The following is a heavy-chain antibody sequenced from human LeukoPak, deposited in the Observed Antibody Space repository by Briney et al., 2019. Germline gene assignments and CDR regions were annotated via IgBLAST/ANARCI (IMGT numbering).Heavy chain of an antibody. CDR3: ARWAWYYDSSGYYYYYGMDV. V-gene: IGHV1-8*01. CDR1: GYTFTSYD. J-gene: IGHJ6*02. Sequence: ASVKVSCKASGYTFTSYDINWVRQATGQGLEWMGWMNPNSSNTGYAQKFQGRVTMTRNTSISTAYMELSSLRSEDTAVYYCARWAWYYDSSGYYYYYGMDVWGQGTTVTVSS. CDR2: MNPNSSNT. D-gene: IGHD3-22*01.